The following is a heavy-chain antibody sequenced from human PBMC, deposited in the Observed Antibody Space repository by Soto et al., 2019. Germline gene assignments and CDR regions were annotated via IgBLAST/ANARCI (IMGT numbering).Heavy chain of an antibody. J-gene: IGHJ4*02. Sequence: EVQLVESGGGLVQPGGSLRLSFAASGFTFSSYSMNWVRQAPGKGLEWVSYISSSSSTIYYADSVKGRFTISRDNATNSLYLQMNSLSDEDPAVYYCASDTDYGDYVDYWGQGTLVTVSS. CDR1: GFTFSSYS. V-gene: IGHV3-48*02. D-gene: IGHD4-17*01. CDR3: ASDTDYGDYVDY. CDR2: ISSSSSTI.